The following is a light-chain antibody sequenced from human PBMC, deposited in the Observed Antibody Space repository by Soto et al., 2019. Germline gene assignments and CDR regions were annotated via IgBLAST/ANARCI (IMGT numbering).Light chain of an antibody. J-gene: IGKJ4*01. CDR3: QQYNNWPLT. V-gene: IGKV3-15*01. CDR2: GTS. Sequence: TLSFSPGERATLSCRASQTVRNNYLAWYQQKPGQAHRILIYGTSTRATGIPAGFSGGGSGTEFTLTISSLQSEDFAVYYCQQYNNWPLTFGGGTMGDI. CDR1: QTVRNN.